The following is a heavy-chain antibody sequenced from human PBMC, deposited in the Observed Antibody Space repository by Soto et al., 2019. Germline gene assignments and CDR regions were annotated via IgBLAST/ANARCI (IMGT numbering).Heavy chain of an antibody. D-gene: IGHD3-10*01. J-gene: IGHJ4*02. Sequence: QITLKESGPTLVKPTQTLTLTCTFSGFSLSINGVAVGWIRQPPGLALEWLALIYWDDDQRYNPSLKNRLTITKDTSRNQVVLTMTNMDPVDTATYYCAHKRDVSRGFKYWGQGTLVTVSS. CDR3: AHKRDVSRGFKY. CDR2: IYWDDDQ. CDR1: GFSLSINGVA. V-gene: IGHV2-5*02.